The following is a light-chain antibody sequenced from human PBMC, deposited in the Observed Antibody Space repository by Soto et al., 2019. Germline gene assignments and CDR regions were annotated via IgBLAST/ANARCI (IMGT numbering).Light chain of an antibody. CDR3: SSYTSSSLHV. V-gene: IGLV2-14*03. Sequence: QSVLTQPASVSGSPGQSITISCTGTSSDVGGYNYVSWYQQHPGKAPKLMIYDVSNRPSGVSNRFSGSKSGNTASLTISGLQAADEADYYCSSYTSSSLHVFGTGTKVTVL. J-gene: IGLJ1*01. CDR1: SSDVGGYNY. CDR2: DVS.